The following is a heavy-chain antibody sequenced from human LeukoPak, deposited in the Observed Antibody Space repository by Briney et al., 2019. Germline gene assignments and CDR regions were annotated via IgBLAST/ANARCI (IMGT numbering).Heavy chain of an antibody. Sequence: PSETLSLTCTVSGGSISSSSYYWGSIRQPPGKGLEWIGSIYYSGSTYYNPSLKSRVTISVDTSKNQFSLKLSSVTAADTAIYYCARMAINGFALDPWGQGTLVTVPS. CDR1: GGSISSSSYY. V-gene: IGHV4-39*01. CDR2: IYYSGST. D-gene: IGHD2-2*03. J-gene: IGHJ5*02. CDR3: ARMAINGFALDP.